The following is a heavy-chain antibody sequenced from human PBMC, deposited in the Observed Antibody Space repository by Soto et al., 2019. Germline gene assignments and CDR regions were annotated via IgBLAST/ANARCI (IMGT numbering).Heavy chain of an antibody. CDR1: GFTFSSYA. J-gene: IGHJ6*02. D-gene: IGHD6-13*01. CDR3: ASPRYSSSWYDPSDYYYGMDV. Sequence: GGSLRLSCSASGFTFSSYAMHWVRQAPGKGLEYVSAISSNGGSTYYADSVKGRFTISRDNSKDTLYLQMSSLRSEDTAVYYCASPRYSSSWYDPSDYYYGMDVWGQGTTVTVSS. CDR2: ISSNGGST. V-gene: IGHV3-64D*08.